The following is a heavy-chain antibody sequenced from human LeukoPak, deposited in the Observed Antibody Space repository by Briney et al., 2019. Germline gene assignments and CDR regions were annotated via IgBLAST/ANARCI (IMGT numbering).Heavy chain of an antibody. J-gene: IGHJ6*02. Sequence: GGSLRLSCAASGFTFNSFSMNWVRQAPGKGLEWVSTISSSSTYIYYADSVKGRFTFSRDNAKNSLHLQMNSLRAEDTAVYYCAREGAYGMGVWGQGTTVTVSS. CDR3: AREGAYGMGV. V-gene: IGHV3-21*01. CDR2: ISSSSTYI. CDR1: GFTFNSFS.